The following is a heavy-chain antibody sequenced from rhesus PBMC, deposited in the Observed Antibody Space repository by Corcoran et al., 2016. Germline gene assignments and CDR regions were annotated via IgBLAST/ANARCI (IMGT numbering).Heavy chain of an antibody. CDR1: GGSISSGYG. Sequence: QVQLKESGPGLVKPSETLSLTCAVSGGSISSGYGWGWIRQPPGKGLEWIVTVYSTPGNTYYAPSLKTRVTFSKDTSKNHFSLSLSTVPAADTAVYYCARFVSNSLDVWGQGVLVTVSS. CDR2: VYSTPGNT. CDR3: ARFVSNSLDV. V-gene: IGHV4S7*01. J-gene: IGHJ5-2*01.